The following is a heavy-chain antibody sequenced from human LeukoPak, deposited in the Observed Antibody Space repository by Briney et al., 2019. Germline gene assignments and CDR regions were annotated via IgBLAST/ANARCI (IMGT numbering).Heavy chain of an antibody. J-gene: IGHJ3*02. V-gene: IGHV1-2*02. CDR1: GYTFTAYY. CDR3: ARVQGYDDDSFVGFPSPDDAFAI. CDR2: INPNSGDS. Sequence: ASVKVSCKASGYTFTAYYVHWVRQAPGQGLEWLGWINPNSGDSNYAQRFQGRVTMARDASISTVYMGLTRLISDDTAVYYCARVQGYDDDSFVGFPSPDDAFAIWGQGTLVTVSS. D-gene: IGHD3-22*01.